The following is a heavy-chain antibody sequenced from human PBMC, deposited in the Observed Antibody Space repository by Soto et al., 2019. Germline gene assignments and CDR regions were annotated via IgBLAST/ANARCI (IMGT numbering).Heavy chain of an antibody. D-gene: IGHD3-9*01. CDR2: IYYSGST. CDR3: ARHVDDILAGYYYYFDY. CDR1: GGSISSYY. V-gene: IGHV4-59*08. J-gene: IGHJ4*02. Sequence: SETLSLTCTVSGGSISSYYWSWIRQPPGKGLEWIGYIYYSGSTNYNPSLKSRVTISVDTSKNQFSLKLRTVTAADTAVYYCARHVDDILAGYYYYFDYWGQGTLVTVSS.